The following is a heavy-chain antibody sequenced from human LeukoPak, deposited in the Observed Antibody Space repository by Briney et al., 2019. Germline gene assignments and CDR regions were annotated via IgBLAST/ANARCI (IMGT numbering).Heavy chain of an antibody. CDR1: GFTFSSYA. CDR3: ARDQYGYDSSGYHPFDY. J-gene: IGHJ4*02. D-gene: IGHD3-22*01. V-gene: IGHV3-30-3*01. Sequence: GGSLRLSCAVSGFTFSSYAMHWVRQAPGKGLEWVAVISYDGSNKYYADSVKGRFTISRDNSKNTLYLQMNSLRAEDTAVYYCARDQYGYDSSGYHPFDYWGQGTLVTVSS. CDR2: ISYDGSNK.